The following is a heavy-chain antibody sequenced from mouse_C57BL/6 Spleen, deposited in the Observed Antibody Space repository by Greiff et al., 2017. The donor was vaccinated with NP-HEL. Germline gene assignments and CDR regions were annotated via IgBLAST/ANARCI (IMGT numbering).Heavy chain of an antibody. V-gene: IGHV1-82*01. Sequence: QVQLQQSGPELVKPGASVKISCKASGYAFSSSWMNWVKQRPGKGLEWIGRIYPGDGDTNYNGKFKSKATLTADKSSSTAFMHLSSLTSEDSAVYFCAREGLEGDFDYWGQGTTLTVSS. J-gene: IGHJ2*01. CDR2: IYPGDGDT. CDR3: AREGLEGDFDY. CDR1: GYAFSSSW. D-gene: IGHD2-4*01.